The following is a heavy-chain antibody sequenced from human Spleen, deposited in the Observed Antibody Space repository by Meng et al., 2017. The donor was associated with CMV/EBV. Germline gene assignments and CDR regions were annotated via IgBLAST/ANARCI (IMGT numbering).Heavy chain of an antibody. Sequence: GGSLRLSCAASGFTFSSYAMSWVRQAPGKGLEWVSVISGSGGSTYYADSVKDRFTISRDNSKNTLYLQMNSLRAEDTAVYYCAKSRATPTAPSDYWGQGTLVTVSS. CDR1: GFTFSSYA. J-gene: IGHJ4*02. CDR3: AKSRATPTAPSDY. V-gene: IGHV3-23*01. CDR2: ISGSGGST.